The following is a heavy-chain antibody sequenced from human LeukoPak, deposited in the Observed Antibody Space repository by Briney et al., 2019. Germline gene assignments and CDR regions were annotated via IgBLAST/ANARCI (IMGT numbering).Heavy chain of an antibody. J-gene: IGHJ3*02. V-gene: IGHV3-30*02. D-gene: IGHD3-10*01. CDR1: GFTFSSYG. CDR3: AKDRYGILWFGELLFNAFDI. CDR2: IRYDGSNK. Sequence: GGSLRLSCAASGFTFSSYGMHWVRQAPGKGLEWVAFIRYDGSNKYYADSVKGRFTISRDNSKNTLYLHVNSLRPEDTAVYYCAKDRYGILWFGELLFNAFDIWGQGTMVTVSS.